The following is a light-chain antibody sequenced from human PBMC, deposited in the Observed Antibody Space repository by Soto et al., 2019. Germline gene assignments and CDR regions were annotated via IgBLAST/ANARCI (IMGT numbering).Light chain of an antibody. CDR1: SSNIGSNT. J-gene: IGLJ1*01. Sequence: QTVVAQPPSASGTPGQRVTISCSGSSSNIGSNTVNWYQRLPGTAPRLLIYSNNQRPSGVPDRFSGSKSGTSASLAISGLQSEDEAEYFCSSYSRSINYVFGTGTKLTVL. V-gene: IGLV1-44*01. CDR3: SSYSRSINYV. CDR2: SNN.